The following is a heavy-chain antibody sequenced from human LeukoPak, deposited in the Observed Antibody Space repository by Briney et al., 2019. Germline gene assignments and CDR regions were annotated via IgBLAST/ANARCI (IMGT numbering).Heavy chain of an antibody. CDR3: ANYSSGWYNTVFDY. CDR1: GFTVSNNF. V-gene: IGHV3-23*01. CDR2: ISGSGGST. D-gene: IGHD6-19*01. Sequence: GGSLRLSCAVSGFTVSNNFMIWVRQAPGKGLEWVSAISGSGGSTYYADSVKGRFTISRDNSKNTLYLQMNSLRAEDTAVYYCANYSSGWYNTVFDYWGQGTLVTLSS. J-gene: IGHJ4*02.